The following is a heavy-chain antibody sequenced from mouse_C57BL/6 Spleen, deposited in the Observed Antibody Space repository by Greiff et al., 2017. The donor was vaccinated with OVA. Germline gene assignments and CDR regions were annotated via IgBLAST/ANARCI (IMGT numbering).Heavy chain of an antibody. CDR2: ISSGSSTI. J-gene: IGHJ4*01. Sequence: EVQLVESGGGLVKPGGSLKLSCAASGFTFSDYGMHWVRQAPEKGLEWVAYISSGSSTIYYADTVKGRFTISRDNAKNTLFLQMTSLRSEDTAMYYCARGRYYYGSSYAMDYWGQGTSVTVSS. CDR3: ARGRYYYGSSYAMDY. D-gene: IGHD1-1*01. CDR1: GFTFSDYG. V-gene: IGHV5-17*01.